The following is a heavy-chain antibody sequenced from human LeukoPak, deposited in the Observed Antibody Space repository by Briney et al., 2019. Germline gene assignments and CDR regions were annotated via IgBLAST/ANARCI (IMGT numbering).Heavy chain of an antibody. V-gene: IGHV3-11*01. CDR3: ARDRVGGSGSSEDY. CDR2: ISSAANII. J-gene: IGHJ4*02. D-gene: IGHD3-10*01. Sequence: GGSLRLPCTASGFSFSDYHMTWIRQAPGMGLEWVSYISSAANIIYYTDSVEGRFTISRDNAKNSLYLQMNSLRPEDTAVYYCARDRVGGSGSSEDYWGQGTLVTVSS. CDR1: GFSFSDYH.